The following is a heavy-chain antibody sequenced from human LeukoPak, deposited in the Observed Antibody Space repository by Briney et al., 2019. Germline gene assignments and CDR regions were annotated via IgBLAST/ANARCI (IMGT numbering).Heavy chain of an antibody. CDR1: GFTFSSYG. J-gene: IGHJ5*02. CDR2: IWYDGSNK. D-gene: IGHD4/OR15-4a*01. CDR3: ARGEGMTTVLTSTAEFEP. V-gene: IGHV3-33*01. Sequence: GGSLRLSCAASGFTFSSYGMHWVRQAPGKGLEWVAVIWYDGSNKYYADSVKGRFTISRGNSKNTLYLQMNSLRAEDTAVYYCARGEGMTTVLTSTAEFEPWGQGTLVTVSS.